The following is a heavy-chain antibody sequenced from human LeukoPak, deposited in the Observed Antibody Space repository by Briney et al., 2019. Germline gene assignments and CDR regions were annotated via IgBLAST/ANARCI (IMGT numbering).Heavy chain of an antibody. CDR2: ISYDGSNK. CDR1: GFTFSRYA. V-gene: IGHV3-30-3*01. D-gene: IGHD2-8*01. J-gene: IGHJ4*02. CDR3: ARGRNGFDY. Sequence: PGRSLRLSCAASGFTFSRYAMHWVRQAPGKGLEWVAVISYDGSNKYYADSVKGRFTISRDNSKNTLYLQMNSLRAEDTAVYYCARGRNGFDYWGQGTLVTVSS.